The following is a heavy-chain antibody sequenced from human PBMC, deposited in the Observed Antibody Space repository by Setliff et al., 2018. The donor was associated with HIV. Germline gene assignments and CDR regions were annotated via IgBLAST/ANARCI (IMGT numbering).Heavy chain of an antibody. CDR1: GGSISSHY. Sequence: SETLSLTCSVSGGSISSHYWSWIRQPPGKGLEWIGSIYYSGSTNYNPSLKSRVTMSVDTSKNQFSLKLSSVTAADTAHYFCVVYFIGNGGRGLWGQGTLVTVSS. CDR3: VVYFIGNGGRGL. V-gene: IGHV4-59*11. J-gene: IGHJ4*02. D-gene: IGHD2-15*01. CDR2: IYYSGST.